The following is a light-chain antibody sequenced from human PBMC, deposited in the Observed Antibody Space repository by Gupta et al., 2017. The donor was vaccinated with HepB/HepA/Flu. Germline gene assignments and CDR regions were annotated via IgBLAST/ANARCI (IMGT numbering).Light chain of an antibody. Sequence: DILLTQSPGSLSLSPGERATLSCRASQSVSSDYLFGYQQKTGQAARILIYDTSTRAAGIPDRWIGGGSGTDYALTISRLEPEDFSTYYCQEYDHTTGYSFGRGTKVEIK. CDR1: QSVSSDY. V-gene: IGKV3-20*01. CDR2: DTS. CDR3: QEYDHTTGYS. J-gene: IGKJ4*01.